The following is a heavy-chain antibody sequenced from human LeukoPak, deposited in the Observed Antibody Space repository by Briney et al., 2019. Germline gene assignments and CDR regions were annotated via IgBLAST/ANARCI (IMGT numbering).Heavy chain of an antibody. Sequence: SGTLSLTCNVSGGSISSGGYYWSWIRQHPGKGLEWIGYIYYSGSTYYNPSLKSRVTISVDTSKNQFSLKLSSVTAADTAVYYCARERFTGTTSYWGQGTLVTVSS. D-gene: IGHD1-1*01. CDR2: IYYSGST. CDR3: ARERFTGTTSY. V-gene: IGHV4-31*03. CDR1: GGSISSGGYY. J-gene: IGHJ4*02.